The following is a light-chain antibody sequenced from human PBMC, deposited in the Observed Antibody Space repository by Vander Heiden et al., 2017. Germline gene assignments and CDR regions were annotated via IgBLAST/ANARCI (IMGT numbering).Light chain of an antibody. CDR2: GAS. V-gene: IGKV3-15*01. CDR1: QSVSSN. CDR3: LQDNNWVIT. J-gene: IGKJ4*01. Sequence: EIVMTQSPATLSVSPGERATLSCRASQSVSSNLAWYQQKPGQAPRLLIYGASTRATGIPARFSGSGSGTEFTLTISSLQSEDFAVYYCLQDNNWVITFGGGTKVEIK.